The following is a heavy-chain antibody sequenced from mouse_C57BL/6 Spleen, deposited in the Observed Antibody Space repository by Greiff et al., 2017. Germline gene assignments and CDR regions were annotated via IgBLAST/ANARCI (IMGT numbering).Heavy chain of an antibody. Sequence: QVQLQQPGAELVQPGASVQMSCKASGYNFPSYWITWVKQRPGQGLEWIGALYPGRGSTNYNEKFKSKATLSVDTSSSPAYMQLSSLTSEDSAVYYCARWDYGSSYRYFHVRGTATTVTVFS. CDR1: GYNFPSYW. CDR3: ARWDYGSSYRYFHV. CDR2: LYPGRGST. D-gene: IGHD1-1*01. V-gene: IGHV1-55*01. J-gene: IGHJ1*03.